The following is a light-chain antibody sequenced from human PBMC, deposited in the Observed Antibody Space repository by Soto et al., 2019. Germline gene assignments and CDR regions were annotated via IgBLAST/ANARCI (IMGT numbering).Light chain of an antibody. V-gene: IGKV3-11*01. CDR3: QQRSNWPPFT. Sequence: EIVMTQSPATLSVSPGERATLSCRASQSVTNNYLAWYQQKPGQAPRLLIYDASNRATDIPARFSGSGSGTDFTLTISSLEPEDFAVYYCQQRSNWPPFTFGQGTRLEIK. CDR1: QSVTNN. CDR2: DAS. J-gene: IGKJ5*01.